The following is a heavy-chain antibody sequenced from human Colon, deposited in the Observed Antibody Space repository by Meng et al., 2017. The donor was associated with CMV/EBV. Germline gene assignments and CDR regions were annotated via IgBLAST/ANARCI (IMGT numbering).Heavy chain of an antibody. CDR3: ARDSLGGYDFWSGADY. Sequence: GGSLRLSCVASGFTFSRHAIHWVRQAPGKGPEWVAVVSYDGRNEHYADSVKGRFTISRDNSKNTQYLQMNNLRIEDTAVYYCARDSLGGYDFWSGADYWGQGTLVTGSS. V-gene: IGHV3-30*04. CDR2: VSYDGRNE. J-gene: IGHJ4*02. CDR1: GFTFSRHA. D-gene: IGHD3-3*01.